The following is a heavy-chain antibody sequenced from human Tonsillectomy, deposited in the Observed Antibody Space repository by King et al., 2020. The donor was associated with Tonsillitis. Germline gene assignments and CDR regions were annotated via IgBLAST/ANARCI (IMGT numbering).Heavy chain of an antibody. V-gene: IGHV1-18*04. CDR2: ISAYNGNT. Sequence: VQLVESGAEVKKPGASVKVSCKASGYTFTSYGISWVRQAPGQGLEWMGWISAYNGNTNYAQKLQGRVTMTTDTSTSTAYMELRSLRSDDTAVYYCASDPVTIFGVVTYYYYGMDVWGQGTTVTVSS. CDR3: ASDPVTIFGVVTYYYYGMDV. CDR1: GYTFTSYG. D-gene: IGHD3-3*01. J-gene: IGHJ6*02.